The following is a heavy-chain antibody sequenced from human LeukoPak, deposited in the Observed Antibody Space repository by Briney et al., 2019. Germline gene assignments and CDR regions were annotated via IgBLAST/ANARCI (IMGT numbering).Heavy chain of an antibody. Sequence: PSETLSLTCTVSGGSISSYYWSWIRQPPGKGLEWIGYIYYSGSTNYNPSLKSRVTISVDTSKNQFSLKLSSVTAADTAVYYCARLQPRIVGATGTFDYWGQGTLVTVSS. D-gene: IGHD1-26*01. V-gene: IGHV4-59*08. J-gene: IGHJ4*02. CDR3: ARLQPRIVGATGTFDY. CDR1: GGSISSYY. CDR2: IYYSGST.